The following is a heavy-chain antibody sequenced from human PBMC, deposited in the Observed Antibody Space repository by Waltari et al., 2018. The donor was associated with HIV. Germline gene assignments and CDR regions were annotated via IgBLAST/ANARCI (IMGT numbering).Heavy chain of an antibody. CDR3: ARDSTSMVSYFDY. J-gene: IGHJ4*02. V-gene: IGHV3-30-3*01. D-gene: IGHD5-18*01. CDR1: GFTFSSFA. CDR2: MSYEGSAK. Sequence: QVHLVESGGGVVQPGRSLRLSCSASGFTFSSFAMHCVRQGPGKGLGWVALMSYEGSAKYSADSVKGRVTISRDNSKNTLYLQMKNLGTDDTAVCFCARDSTSMVSYFDYWGRGILVTVSS.